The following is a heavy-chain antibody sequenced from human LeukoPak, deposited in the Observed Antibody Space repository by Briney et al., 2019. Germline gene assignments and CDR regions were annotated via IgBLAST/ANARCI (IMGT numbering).Heavy chain of an antibody. CDR3: ATRPPNDISGYLNN. D-gene: IGHD3-22*01. Sequence: PSETLSLTCTVSGGSMRSYYWSWTRQSPGKGLEWIGYIHHSGTTTYNPSLESRVTISLDTSKSQFSLKLNSVTAADTAVYYCATRPPNDISGYLNNWGQGALVTVSS. V-gene: IGHV4-59*01. CDR2: IHHSGTT. J-gene: IGHJ4*02. CDR1: GGSMRSYY.